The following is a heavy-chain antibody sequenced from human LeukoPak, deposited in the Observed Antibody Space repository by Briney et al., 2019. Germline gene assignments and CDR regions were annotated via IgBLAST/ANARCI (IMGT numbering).Heavy chain of an antibody. D-gene: IGHD5-12*01. CDR2: ISSSSSYI. Sequence: PGGSLRLSCAASGFTFSSYSMNWVRQAPGKGLEWASSISSSSSYIYYADSVKGRFTISRDNAKNSLYLQMNSLRAEDTAVYYCARDRPLYSGYTYYYYYMDVWGKGTTVTVSS. CDR3: ARDRPLYSGYTYYYYYMDV. J-gene: IGHJ6*03. CDR1: GFTFSSYS. V-gene: IGHV3-21*01.